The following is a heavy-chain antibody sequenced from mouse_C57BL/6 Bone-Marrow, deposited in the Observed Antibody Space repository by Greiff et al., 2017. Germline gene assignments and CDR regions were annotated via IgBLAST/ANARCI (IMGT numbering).Heavy chain of an antibody. CDR1: GFTFSSYA. D-gene: IGHD2-1*01. J-gene: IGHJ3*01. CDR3: TREDYGNYRAWFAY. CDR2: ISSGGDYI. V-gene: IGHV5-9-1*02. Sequence: EVHLVESGEGLVKPGGSLKLSCAASGFTFSSYAMSWVRQTPEKRLEWVAYISSGGDYIYYADTVKGRFTISRDNARNTLYLQMSSLKSEDTAMYYCTREDYGNYRAWFAYWGQGTLVTVSA.